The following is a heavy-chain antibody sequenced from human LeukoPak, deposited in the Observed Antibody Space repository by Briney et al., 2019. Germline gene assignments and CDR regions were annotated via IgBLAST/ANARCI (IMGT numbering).Heavy chain of an antibody. J-gene: IGHJ5*02. CDR2: IWYDGSNE. Sequence: QPGRSLRLSCAASGFTFSTYGMHWVRQTPGKGLEWVAVIWYDGSNEYYGDTVKGRFTMSRDNSKNTLYLQMNSLRAEDTAVYYCARHYGPWGQGTLVTVSS. CDR3: ARHYGP. V-gene: IGHV3-33*01. CDR1: GFTFSTYG. D-gene: IGHD3-16*01.